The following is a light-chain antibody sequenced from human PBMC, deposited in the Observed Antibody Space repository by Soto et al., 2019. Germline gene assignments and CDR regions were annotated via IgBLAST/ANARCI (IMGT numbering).Light chain of an antibody. V-gene: IGLV2-14*01. CDR3: SSYTSSSTVV. J-gene: IGLJ2*01. CDR2: DVS. Sequence: QSALTQPASVSGSPGQSITISCTGTSSDVGCYNYVSWYQQHPGKAPILMIYDVSNRPSGVSNRFSGSKSGNTASLTISGFQAEDEDDYYCSSYTSSSTVVFGGGTKLTFL. CDR1: SSDVGCYNY.